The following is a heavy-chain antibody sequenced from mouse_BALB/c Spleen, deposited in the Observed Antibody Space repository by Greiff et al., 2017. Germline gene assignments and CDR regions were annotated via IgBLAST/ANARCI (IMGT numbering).Heavy chain of an antibody. J-gene: IGHJ3*01. D-gene: IGHD1-1*01. CDR2: IWGGGST. CDR1: GFSLTDYG. CDR3: AKLGYYYGSSYVGFAY. V-gene: IGHV2-6-5*01. Sequence: QVQLKESGPGLVAPSQSLSITCTVSGFSLTDYGVSWIRQPPGKGLEWLGVIWGGGSTYYNSALKSRLSISKDNSKSQVFLKMNSLQTDDTAMYYCAKLGYYYGSSYVGFAYWGQGTLVTVSA.